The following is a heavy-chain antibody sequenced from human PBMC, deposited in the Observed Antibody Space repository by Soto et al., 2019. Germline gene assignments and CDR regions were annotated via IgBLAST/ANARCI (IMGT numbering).Heavy chain of an antibody. V-gene: IGHV4-30-4*01. CDR2: IYYSGST. D-gene: IGHD3-22*01. J-gene: IGHJ4*02. CDR1: RGSISSGDHY. Sequence: SETLSLTCTVSRGSISSGDHYWTWLRQPPGKGLEWIGYIYYSGSTYYNPSLKSRVAISVDTSKNQFSLTLTSVTAADTAVYYCAREEALIVVPTGGIDYSFDYWGQGTLVTVSS. CDR3: AREEALIVVPTGGIDYSFDY.